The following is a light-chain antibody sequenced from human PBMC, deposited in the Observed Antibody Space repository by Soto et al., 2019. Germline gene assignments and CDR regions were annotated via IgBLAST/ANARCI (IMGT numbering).Light chain of an antibody. J-gene: IGKJ5*01. CDR3: QQYNSYSIT. CDR1: QSISSW. CDR2: KAS. V-gene: IGKV1-5*03. Sequence: DIPMTQSPSTLSASVGDRVTITCRASQSISSWLAWYQQKPGKAPKLLIYKASSLESEVPSRFSGSGSGTEFTLTISSLQPDDFATYYCQQYNSYSITFGQGTRLEIK.